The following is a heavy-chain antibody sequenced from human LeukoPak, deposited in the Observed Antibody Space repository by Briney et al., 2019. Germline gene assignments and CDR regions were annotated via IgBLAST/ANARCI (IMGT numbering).Heavy chain of an antibody. V-gene: IGHV4-39*01. CDR3: ARALGGPTILEY. D-gene: IGHD3-3*01. J-gene: IGHJ4*02. Sequence: SETLSLTCTVSGVSISSSIYYWGWIRQPPGKGLEWIGSIYYSGSTYYNPSLKSRVTISVATSKIQFSLKLSSVTAADTAVYYCARALGGPTILEYWGQGTLVTVSS. CDR2: IYYSGST. CDR1: GVSISSSIYY.